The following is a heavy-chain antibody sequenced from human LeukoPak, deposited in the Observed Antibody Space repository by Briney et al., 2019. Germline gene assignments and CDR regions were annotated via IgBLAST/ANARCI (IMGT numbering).Heavy chain of an antibody. CDR1: GFTFSSYS. CDR2: ITSSGTYI. CDR3: ARETKVLLWFGGLAGDAFDI. Sequence: PGGSLRLSCAASGFTFSSYSMNWVRQAPGKALEWVSSITSSGTYIFYADSVKGRFTISRDNAKNSLYLQMNSLGPEDRAVYYCARETKVLLWFGGLAGDAFDIWGQGKMFTVFS. J-gene: IGHJ3*02. D-gene: IGHD3-10*01. V-gene: IGHV3-21*01.